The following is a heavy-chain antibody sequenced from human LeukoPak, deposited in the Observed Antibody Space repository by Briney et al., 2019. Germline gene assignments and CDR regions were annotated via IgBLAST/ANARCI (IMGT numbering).Heavy chain of an antibody. D-gene: IGHD1-14*01. CDR3: AKATGYLL. J-gene: IGHJ4*02. V-gene: IGHV3-23*01. Sequence: GGSLRLSCAASGFTFSSYAMSWVRQAPGKGLEWVSTISNSGGTTYHADSVKGRFTISRDDTENTLYLQMNSLRAEDTAVYYCAKATGYLLWGQGTLVTVSS. CDR2: ISNSGGTT. CDR1: GFTFSSYA.